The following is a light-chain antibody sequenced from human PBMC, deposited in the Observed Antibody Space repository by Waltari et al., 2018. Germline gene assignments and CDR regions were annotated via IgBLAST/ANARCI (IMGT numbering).Light chain of an antibody. CDR1: SSNIVNSH. CDR3: GSWDTSLNTGV. Sequence: QSVLTQPPSVSAAPGQKVTISCSGSSSNIVNSHISWYQQLPGAAPKLLIYENNRRPSGIADRFSCSKSGTSATLDITGLQTGDEGDYYCGSWDTSLNTGVFGGGTKLTVL. J-gene: IGLJ3*02. CDR2: ENN. V-gene: IGLV1-51*01.